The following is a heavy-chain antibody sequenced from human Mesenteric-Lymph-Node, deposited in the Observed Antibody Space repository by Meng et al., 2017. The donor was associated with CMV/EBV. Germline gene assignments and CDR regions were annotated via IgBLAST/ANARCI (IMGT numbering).Heavy chain of an antibody. Sequence: CAASEFTPSNAWMSWVRQAPGKGLEWVGRIKRKTEGGTTDSAAPVKGRFTISRDDSKNTLYLQMNSLKTEDTAVYYCTSAYGSGDNNWGQGTLVTVSS. D-gene: IGHD3-10*01. CDR1: EFTPSNAW. J-gene: IGHJ4*02. V-gene: IGHV3-15*01. CDR3: TSAYGSGDNN. CDR2: IKRKTEGGTT.